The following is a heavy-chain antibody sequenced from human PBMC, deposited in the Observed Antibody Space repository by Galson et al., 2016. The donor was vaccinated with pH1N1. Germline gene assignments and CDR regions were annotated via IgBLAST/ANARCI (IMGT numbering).Heavy chain of an antibody. CDR3: ARLLYGEYIDY. Sequence: LSLTCTVSGASISNSNYYWGWIRQPPGKGLEWIANIYYSGITYYDASLKSRVTISVDTSKKQFSLKLNSVIAADTAVYYCARLLYGEYIDYWGQGTRVTVSS. CDR1: GASISNSNYY. J-gene: IGHJ4*02. D-gene: IGHD3-10*02. CDR2: IYYSGIT. V-gene: IGHV4-39*01.